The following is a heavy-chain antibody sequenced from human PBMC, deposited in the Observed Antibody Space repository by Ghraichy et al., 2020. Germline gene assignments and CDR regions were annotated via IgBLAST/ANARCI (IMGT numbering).Heavy chain of an antibody. Sequence: GGSLRFSCAASGFTFRSYAMSWVRQAPGKGLEWVSGISGSGGSTYYADSVKGRFTISRDKSKNTLYLQMNSLRAEDTAVYYCAKEGSGPKGDDYWGQGTLVTVSS. CDR3: AKEGSGPKGDDY. CDR1: GFTFRSYA. D-gene: IGHD6-19*01. V-gene: IGHV3-23*01. J-gene: IGHJ4*02. CDR2: ISGSGGST.